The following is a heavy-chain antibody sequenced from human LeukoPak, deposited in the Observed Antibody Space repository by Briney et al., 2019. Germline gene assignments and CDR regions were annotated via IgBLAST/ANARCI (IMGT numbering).Heavy chain of an antibody. J-gene: IGHJ2*01. Sequence: GGSLRLPCAASGFTVSSNYMSWVRQAPGKGLEWVSVLYSDGTTHYADSVKGRFTISRDNSKNTLYLQMSSLRVEDTAVYYCARDLENYWYFDLWGRGTRVTVSS. CDR1: GFTVSSNY. CDR2: LYSDGTT. V-gene: IGHV3-53*01. CDR3: ARDLENYWYFDL.